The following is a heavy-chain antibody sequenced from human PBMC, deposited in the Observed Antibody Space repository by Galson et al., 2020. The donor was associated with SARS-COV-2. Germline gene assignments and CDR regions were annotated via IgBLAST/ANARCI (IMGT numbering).Heavy chain of an antibody. D-gene: IGHD3-3*01. V-gene: IGHV4-39*07. J-gene: IGHJ6*02. CDR1: GASIDSTSYS. CDR3: ARDVVGITMYGVVTNYHFYGLDV. Sequence: SETLSLTCTVSGASIDSTSYSWDWIRQPPGKGLEWLGIIYYDGTTYYNPSLKSRVTISIDTSKNQFSLKLSSVTAAADSGVYYCARDVVGITMYGVVTNYHFYGLDVWGQGTTVTVSS. CDR2: IYYDGTT.